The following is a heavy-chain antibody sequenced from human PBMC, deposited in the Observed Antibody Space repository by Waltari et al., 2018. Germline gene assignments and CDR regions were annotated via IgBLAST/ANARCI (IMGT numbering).Heavy chain of an antibody. CDR3: ARHSAYAGTGYYYGMDV. Sequence: QLQLQESGPGLVKHSETLSLPCAASGGSISSHNYYWDWIRQPPGKGLEGIASIYFSGSTYYNPSLKSRVTISVDTSKNHFSLKLGSVTAADTSLYYCARHSAYAGTGYYYGMDVWGQGTTVTVSS. V-gene: IGHV4-39*01. J-gene: IGHJ6*02. CDR2: IYFSGST. D-gene: IGHD6-13*01. CDR1: GGSISSHNYY.